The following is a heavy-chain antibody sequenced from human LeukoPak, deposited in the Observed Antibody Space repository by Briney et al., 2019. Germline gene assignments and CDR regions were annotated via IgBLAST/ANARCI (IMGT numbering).Heavy chain of an antibody. CDR3: ARGGEDSPLWFEPKQYFFDC. CDR1: GLIVGSHY. J-gene: IGHJ4*02. D-gene: IGHD3-10*01. V-gene: IGHV3-53*01. Sequence: AGSLTLSSAASGLIVGSHYMGWVRQPPGKGLEWVSAIYSGGTPYYADSVKGRFTISRDDSKNKVFLQMNSLRAEDTAVYYCARGGEDSPLWFEPKQYFFDCWGQGALVTVSP. CDR2: IYSGGTP.